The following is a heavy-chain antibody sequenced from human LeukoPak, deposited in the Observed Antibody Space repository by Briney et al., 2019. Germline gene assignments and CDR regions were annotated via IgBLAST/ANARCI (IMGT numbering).Heavy chain of an antibody. D-gene: IGHD6-6*01. CDR1: GGSFSGYY. CDR2: INHSGST. Sequence: PSETLSLTCAVYGGSFSGYYWSWIRQPPGKGLEWIGEINHSGSTNYNPSLKSRVTISVDTSKNQFSLKLSSVTAADTVVYYCARGGRAARPVLDYWGQGTLVTVSS. V-gene: IGHV4-34*01. J-gene: IGHJ4*02. CDR3: ARGGRAARPVLDY.